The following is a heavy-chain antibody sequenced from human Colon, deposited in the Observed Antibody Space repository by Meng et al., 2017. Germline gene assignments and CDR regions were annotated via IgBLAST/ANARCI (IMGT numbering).Heavy chain of an antibody. D-gene: IGHD4-17*01. CDR3: ARDTLYGTDY. CDR2: MSDSGTT. CDR1: GGSIKSGGYH. V-gene: IGHV4-31*03. Sequence: VHLPESGPGLVRPSDDLVLLCTVSGGSIKSGGYHWSWVRQHPGKGLEYIGFMSDSGTTDYNPSLRSRVSISEIGSSKNQFSLTLRSVTAADTDTYFCARDTLYGTDYWGQGVLVTVSS. J-gene: IGHJ4*02.